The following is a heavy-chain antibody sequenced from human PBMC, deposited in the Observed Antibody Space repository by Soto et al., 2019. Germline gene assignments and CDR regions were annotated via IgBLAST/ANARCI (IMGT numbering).Heavy chain of an antibody. CDR3: ERLLGIAASGMDV. D-gene: IGHD6-13*01. J-gene: IGHJ6*02. CDR1: GYSFTSYW. CDR2: IYPGDSDT. V-gene: IGHV5-51*01. Sequence: GESLKISCKGSGYSFTSYWIGWVRQMPGKGREWMGIIYPGDSDTRYSPAFQGQVTISADKSISTAYLQWSSLKASDTARYYCERLLGIAASGMDVWGQGTTVTVSS.